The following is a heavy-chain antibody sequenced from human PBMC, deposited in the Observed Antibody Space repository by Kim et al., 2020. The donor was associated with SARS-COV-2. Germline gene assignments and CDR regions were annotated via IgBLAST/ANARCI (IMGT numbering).Heavy chain of an antibody. Sequence: GGSLRLSCAASTFIFTNYWMNWVRQAPGKGLEWVASVSRSGDERYYADSVKGRFTISRDNSKDSLYLQMNSLRTDDTAFYYCSKASGWLPRYWGQGTLVTVSS. V-gene: IGHV3-7*03. CDR1: TFIFTNYW. CDR3: SKASGWLPRY. CDR2: VSRSGDER. D-gene: IGHD6-19*01. J-gene: IGHJ4*02.